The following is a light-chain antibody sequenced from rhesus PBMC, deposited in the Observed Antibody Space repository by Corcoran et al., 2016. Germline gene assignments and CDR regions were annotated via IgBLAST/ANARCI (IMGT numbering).Light chain of an antibody. J-gene: IGKJ4*01. CDR2: TAS. Sequence: DIQMTQSPSSLSASVGDRVTITCRASQGISSYLAWYQQKPGKAPKLLIHTASTLQRGVPSRFSGNGSWTDFTLTIRSLQPEDFATYYCQQHNSYPLTFGGGTKVELK. CDR1: QGISSY. CDR3: QQHNSYPLT. V-gene: IGKV1-25*01.